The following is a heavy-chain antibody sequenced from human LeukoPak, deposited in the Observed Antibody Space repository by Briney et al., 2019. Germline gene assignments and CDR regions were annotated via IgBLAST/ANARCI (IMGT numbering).Heavy chain of an antibody. CDR3: ARDLNRNGGNSGLRY. Sequence: ASVKVSCKASGYTFIGYYMHWVRQAPGQGLECMGWINPNSGGTNYAQKFQGRVTMTRDTSISTAYMELSRLRSDDTAVYYCARDLNRNGGNSGLRYWGQGTLVTVSS. D-gene: IGHD4-23*01. CDR2: INPNSGGT. V-gene: IGHV1-2*02. CDR1: GYTFIGYY. J-gene: IGHJ4*02.